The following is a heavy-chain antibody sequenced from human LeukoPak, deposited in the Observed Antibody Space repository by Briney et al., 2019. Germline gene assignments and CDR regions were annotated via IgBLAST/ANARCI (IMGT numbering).Heavy chain of an antibody. V-gene: IGHV1-18*01. CDR1: GYTFTSYG. J-gene: IGHJ5*02. CDR3: ARVEVATITHWFDP. CDR2: ISADNGNT. Sequence: ASVKVSCKASGYTFTSYGISWVRQAPGHGLEWMGWISADNGNTNYAQKLQGRVTMTTDTSTSTAYMEPRSLRSDDTAVYYCARVEVATITHWFDPWGQGTLVTVSS. D-gene: IGHD5-24*01.